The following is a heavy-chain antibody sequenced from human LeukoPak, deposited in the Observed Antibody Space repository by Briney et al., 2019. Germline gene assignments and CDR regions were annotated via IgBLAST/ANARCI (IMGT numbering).Heavy chain of an antibody. J-gene: IGHJ4*02. V-gene: IGHV3-7*01. Sequence: GGSLRLSCAASGFTFSDYWMTWVRQAPGKGLEWVANIKEDGSERYYVDSVSGRFTISRDNAKYSLYLQMNSLRAEDTAVYYCARGGAVAATGFDSWGQGTLVTVSS. CDR2: IKEDGSER. D-gene: IGHD6-19*01. CDR1: GFTFSDYW. CDR3: ARGGAVAATGFDS.